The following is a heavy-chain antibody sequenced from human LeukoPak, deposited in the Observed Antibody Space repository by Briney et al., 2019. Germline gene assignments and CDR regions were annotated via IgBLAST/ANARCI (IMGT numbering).Heavy chain of an antibody. CDR3: AREPNIVVTPAGFDY. CDR2: ISDNGDYT. CDR1: GFTFSAYA. V-gene: IGHV3-23*01. D-gene: IGHD2-2*01. J-gene: IGHJ4*02. Sequence: PGGSLRISCAASGFTFSAYAMSWVRQAPGKGLEWVSTISDNGDYTYYANSVKGRFTISRDNSKNTLYLQMDSLRAEDTAVYYCAREPNIVVTPAGFDYWGQGTLVTVSS.